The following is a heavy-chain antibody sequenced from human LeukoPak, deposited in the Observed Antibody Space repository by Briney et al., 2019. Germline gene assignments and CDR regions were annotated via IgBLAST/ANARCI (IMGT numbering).Heavy chain of an antibody. D-gene: IGHD3-9*01. V-gene: IGHV1-3*01. CDR2: INAGNGNT. J-gene: IGHJ4*02. Sequence: ASVKVSCKASGYTFTSYAMHWVRQAPGQRLEWMGWINAGNGNTKYSQKFQGRVTITRDTSASTAYMELSSLRSEDTAVYYCARSIANELRYFDWLSHFDYWGQGTLVTVSS. CDR1: GYTFTSYA. CDR3: ARSIANELRYFDWLSHFDY.